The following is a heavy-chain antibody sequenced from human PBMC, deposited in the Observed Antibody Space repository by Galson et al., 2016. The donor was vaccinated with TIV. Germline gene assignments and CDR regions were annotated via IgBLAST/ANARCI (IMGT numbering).Heavy chain of an antibody. V-gene: IGHV1-46*01. CDR1: GYIFTTYY. CDR3: SREKYSGFGF. J-gene: IGHJ4*02. CDR2: LNPSGVTT. Sequence: SAKVSCKASGYIFTTYYIHWVRQAPGQGLEWMGMLNPSGVTTSYAEKFQDRVTMSMDTSTSTFYMELSSLTSEDTAIYYCSREKYSGFGFWGQGTLVTVSS. D-gene: IGHD5-12*01.